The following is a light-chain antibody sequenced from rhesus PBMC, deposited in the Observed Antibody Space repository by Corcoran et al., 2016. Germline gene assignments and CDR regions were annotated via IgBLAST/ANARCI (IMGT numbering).Light chain of an antibody. J-gene: IGKJ1*01. Sequence: DIQMTQSPSSLSASVGDSVTITCRASQDISSYLAWYQHKSGKAPNLLIYAASPLQMGVPSRFSGRGSVAVFTLTINNLQPEDFATYYCQQYNSYPRTFGQGTKVDIK. CDR3: QQYNSYPRT. CDR2: AAS. V-gene: IGKV1-25*02. CDR1: QDISSY.